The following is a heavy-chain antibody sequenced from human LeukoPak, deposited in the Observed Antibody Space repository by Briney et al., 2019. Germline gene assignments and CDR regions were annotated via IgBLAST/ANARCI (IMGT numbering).Heavy chain of an antibody. V-gene: IGHV4-61*02. J-gene: IGHJ4*02. D-gene: IGHD3-22*01. Sequence: PSETLSLTCTVSGGSISSGSYYWSWIRQPAGKGLEWIGRIYTSGSTNYNPSLKSRVTISVDTSKNQFSLKLSSVTAADTAVYYCARMRHYYDSSGYMYYFGYWGQGTLVTVSS. CDR1: GGSISSGSYY. CDR3: ARMRHYYDSSGYMYYFGY. CDR2: IYTSGST.